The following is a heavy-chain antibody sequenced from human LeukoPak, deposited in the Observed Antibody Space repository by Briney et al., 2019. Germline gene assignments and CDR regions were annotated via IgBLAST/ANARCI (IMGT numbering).Heavy chain of an antibody. CDR1: GGSISSSSYY. J-gene: IGHJ4*02. V-gene: IGHV4-61*05. D-gene: IGHD4-23*01. Sequence: SETLSLTCTVSGGSISSSSYYWGWIRQPPGKGLEWIGYIYYSGSTNYNPSLKSRVTISVDTSKNQFSLKLSSVTAADTAVYYCARGPEFATRGNSEDNKYYFDYWGQGTLVTVSS. CDR2: IYYSGST. CDR3: ARGPEFATRGNSEDNKYYFDY.